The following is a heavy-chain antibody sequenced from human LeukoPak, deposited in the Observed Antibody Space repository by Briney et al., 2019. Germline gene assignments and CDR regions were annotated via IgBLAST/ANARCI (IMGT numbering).Heavy chain of an antibody. Sequence: GGSLRLSCAASGFTFSSYWMHWVRQAPGKGLVWVSRVNTDGSSTNYADSVKGRFTISRDNAKNSLYLQMNSLRAEDTAVYYCARYCSSTTCYDYWGQGTLVTVSS. CDR1: GFTFSSYW. CDR2: VNTDGSST. D-gene: IGHD2-2*01. V-gene: IGHV3-74*01. J-gene: IGHJ4*02. CDR3: ARYCSSTTCYDY.